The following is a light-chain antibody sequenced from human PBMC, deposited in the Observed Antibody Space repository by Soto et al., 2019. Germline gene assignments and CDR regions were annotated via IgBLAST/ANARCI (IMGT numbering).Light chain of an antibody. CDR1: SSNIGGNP. Sequence: QSVLTQPPSASGTPGQRVTSSCSGSSSNIGGNPVNWYQQLPGTAPKLLIYNNNQRPSGVPDRFSGSKSGTSASLAISGLQSEDEADYYCAAWHDSLNGPVFGGGTKLTVL. CDR2: NNN. V-gene: IGLV1-44*01. CDR3: AAWHDSLNGPV. J-gene: IGLJ3*02.